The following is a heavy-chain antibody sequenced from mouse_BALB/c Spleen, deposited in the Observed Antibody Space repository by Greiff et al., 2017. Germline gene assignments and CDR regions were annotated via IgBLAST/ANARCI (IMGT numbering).Heavy chain of an antibody. Sequence: VKLMESGPGLVQPSQSLSITCTVSGFSLTSYGVHWVRQSPGKGLEWLGVIWSGGSTDYNAAFISRLSISKDNSKSQVFFKMNSLQANDTAIYYCATPQFITTAHYAMDYWGQGTSVTVSS. CDR2: IWSGGST. CDR3: ATPQFITTAHYAMDY. V-gene: IGHV2-2*02. CDR1: GFSLTSYG. D-gene: IGHD1-2*01. J-gene: IGHJ4*01.